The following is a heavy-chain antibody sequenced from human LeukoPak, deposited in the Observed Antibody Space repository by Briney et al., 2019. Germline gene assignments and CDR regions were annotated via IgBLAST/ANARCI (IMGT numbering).Heavy chain of an antibody. Sequence: GGSLRLSCAASGFTFTNYAMNWVRQAPEKGLEWVSTIHGGGDVTYYADSVKGRFTISRDNSRNTLYLQMNSLRAEDTAVYYCAKALSSSFYYFDLGGRGTLVTISS. V-gene: IGHV3-23*01. D-gene: IGHD3-16*02. CDR2: IHGGGDVT. CDR3: AKALSSSFYYFDL. CDR1: GFTFTNYA. J-gene: IGHJ2*01.